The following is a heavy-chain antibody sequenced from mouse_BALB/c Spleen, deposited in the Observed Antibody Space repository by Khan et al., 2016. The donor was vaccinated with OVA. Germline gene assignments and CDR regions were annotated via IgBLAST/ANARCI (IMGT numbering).Heavy chain of an antibody. J-gene: IGHJ3*01. D-gene: IGHD1-1*01. V-gene: IGHV5-6-3*01. Sequence: EVELVESGGGLVQPGGSLKLSCAASGFTFSSYGMSWVRQTPDKRLELVATFNSNGGSTYYPDSVKGRFTIPRDNAKNTLYLQMSSLKSEDTAMYYCASGNYYGDAYWGQGSLVTVSA. CDR3: ASGNYYGDAY. CDR1: GFTFSSYG. CDR2: FNSNGGST.